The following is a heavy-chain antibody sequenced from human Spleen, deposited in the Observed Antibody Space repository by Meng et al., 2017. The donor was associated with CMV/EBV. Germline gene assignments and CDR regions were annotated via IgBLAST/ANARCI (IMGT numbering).Heavy chain of an antibody. CDR2: IKQDGSEK. V-gene: IGHV3-7*01. CDR3: ARVGAGYCSSTSCPLDY. D-gene: IGHD2-2*01. CDR1: GFTFSSYW. Sequence: GESLKISCAASGFTFSSYWMSWVRQAPGKGLEWVANIKQDGSEKYYVDSVKGRFTISRDNAKNSLYLQMNSLRAEDTAVYYCARVGAGYCSSTSCPLDYWGQGTLVTVSS. J-gene: IGHJ4*02.